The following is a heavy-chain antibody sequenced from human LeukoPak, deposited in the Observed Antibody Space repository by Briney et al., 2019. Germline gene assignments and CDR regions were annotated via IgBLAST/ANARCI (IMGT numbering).Heavy chain of an antibody. D-gene: IGHD2-2*01. CDR2: ISGFNT. CDR3: AKGRSGVSSAAINY. CDR1: GFAFSNYA. J-gene: IGHJ4*02. Sequence: GGSLRLSCTTSGFAFSNYAMNWVRQAPGKGPEWVSGISGFNTYYADSVKGRFTISRDNSKNTLHLQMNSLRAEDTAVYSCAKGRSGVSSAAINYWGQGTLVTVSS. V-gene: IGHV3-23*01.